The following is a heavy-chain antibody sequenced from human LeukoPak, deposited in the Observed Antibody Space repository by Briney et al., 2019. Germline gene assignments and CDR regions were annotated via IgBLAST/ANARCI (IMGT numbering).Heavy chain of an antibody. CDR1: GVSISRYY. D-gene: IGHD5-12*01. CDR3: ARGLYGGYDRAAWDY. V-gene: IGHV4-59*01. CDR2: IYYSGGT. Sequence: PETLSFTGTGSGVSISRYYWSWIPQPPGHGLEGSGYIYYSGGTNDNPSLESRVTISVDTSKNQLSLKVSSVTAADTAVYYCARGLYGGYDRAAWDYWGQGTLVSLSS. J-gene: IGHJ4*02.